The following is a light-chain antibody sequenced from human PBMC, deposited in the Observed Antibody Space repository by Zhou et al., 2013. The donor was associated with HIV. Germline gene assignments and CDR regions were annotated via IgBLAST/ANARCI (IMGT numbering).Light chain of an antibody. J-gene: IGKJ5*01. Sequence: TQSPGTLSLSPGERATLSCRASQSVSSSHLAWYQQKPGKVPKLLIYAASTLQSGVPSRFSGSGSGTDFTLTISSLQPEDVATYYCQKYNSAPRITFGQGTRLEIK. CDR1: QSVSSSH. CDR3: QKYNSAPRIT. CDR2: AAS. V-gene: IGKV1-27*01.